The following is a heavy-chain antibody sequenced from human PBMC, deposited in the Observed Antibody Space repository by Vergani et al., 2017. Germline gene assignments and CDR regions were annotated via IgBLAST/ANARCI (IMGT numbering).Heavy chain of an antibody. CDR3: AKVDRELNQRDAFDI. J-gene: IGHJ3*02. CDR2: IYSGGST. V-gene: IGHV3-53*01. Sequence: EVQLVESGGGLIQPGGSLRLSCAASGFTVSSNYMSWVRQAPGKGLEWVSVIYSGGSTYYADSVKGRFTISRDNSKNTLYLQMNSLRAEDTAVYYCAKVDRELNQRDAFDIWGQGTMVTVSS. D-gene: IGHD1-26*01. CDR1: GFTVSSNY.